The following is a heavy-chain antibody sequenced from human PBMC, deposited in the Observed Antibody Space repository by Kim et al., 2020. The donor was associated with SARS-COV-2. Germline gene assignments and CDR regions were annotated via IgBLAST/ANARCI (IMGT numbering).Heavy chain of an antibody. Sequence: NYYPDPVKARFTITRDKSKNALYLQMNRLRAQYTAVYYGARDGGSGWLDYWGQGTLVTVSS. CDR3: ARDGGSGWLDY. J-gene: IGHJ4*02. V-gene: IGHV3-33*01. D-gene: IGHD6-19*01. CDR2: N.